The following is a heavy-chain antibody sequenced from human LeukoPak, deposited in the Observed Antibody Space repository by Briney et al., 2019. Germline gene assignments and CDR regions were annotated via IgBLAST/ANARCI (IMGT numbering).Heavy chain of an antibody. D-gene: IGHD6-6*01. J-gene: IGHJ4*02. CDR1: GFTFSSYS. V-gene: IGHV3-48*04. CDR2: ISSSGSTI. CDR3: ARVSSWPKYSSSSGPADY. Sequence: GGSLRLSCAASGFTFSSYSMNWVRQAPGKGLEWVSYISSSGSTIYYADSVKGRFTISRDNAKNSLYLQMNSLRAEDTAVYYCARVSSWPKYSSSSGPADYWGQGTLVTVSS.